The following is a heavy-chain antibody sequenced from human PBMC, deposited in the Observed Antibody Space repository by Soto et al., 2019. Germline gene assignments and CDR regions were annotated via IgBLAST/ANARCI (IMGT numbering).Heavy chain of an antibody. J-gene: IGHJ4*02. D-gene: IGHD6-19*01. CDR1: GYTFTSYA. V-gene: IGHV1-3*01. Sequence: ASVKVSCQASGYTFTSYAMHWVRQAPGQRLEWMGWINAGNGNTKYSQKFQGRVTITRDTSASTAYMELSSLRSEDTAVYYCARGYEGQWLVLFDYWGQGTLVTVSS. CDR3: ARGYEGQWLVLFDY. CDR2: INAGNGNT.